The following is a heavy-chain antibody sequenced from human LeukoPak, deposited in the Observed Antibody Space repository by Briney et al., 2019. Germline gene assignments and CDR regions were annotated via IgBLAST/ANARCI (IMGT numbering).Heavy chain of an antibody. CDR1: GFPFNSYA. D-gene: IGHD3-22*01. CDR3: AKRGVVIRVILVGFHKEAYYFDS. CDR2: ISDSGGRT. Sequence: GGSLRLSCAASGFPFNSYAMYWVRQAPGEGLEWVAGISDSGGRTNYADSVKGRFTISRDNSKNTLYLQMNSLRAEDTAVYFCAKRGVVIRVILVGFHKEAYYFDSWGQGALVTVSS. J-gene: IGHJ4*02. V-gene: IGHV3-23*01.